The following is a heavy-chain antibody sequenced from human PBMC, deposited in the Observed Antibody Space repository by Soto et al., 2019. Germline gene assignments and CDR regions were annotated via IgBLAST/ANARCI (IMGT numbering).Heavy chain of an antibody. J-gene: IGHJ4*02. V-gene: IGHV4-31*03. CDR1: GGSISSGGYY. CDR3: ARLSYKGELLHFDY. CDR2: IYYSGNI. D-gene: IGHD1-26*01. Sequence: QVQLQESGPGLVKPSQTLSLTCTVSGGSISSGGYYWSWIRQHPGKGLEWIGYIYYSGNIYSNPSLKSRVTISVDTSKNQFSLKLSSVTAADTAVYYCARLSYKGELLHFDYWGQGTLVTVSS.